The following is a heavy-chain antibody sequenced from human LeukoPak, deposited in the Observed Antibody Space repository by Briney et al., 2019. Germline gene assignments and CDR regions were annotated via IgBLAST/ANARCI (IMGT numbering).Heavy chain of an antibody. CDR3: AIVGSGYSYASYSMDV. CDR2: IYYSGST. V-gene: IGHV4-61*01. Sequence: SETLSLTCTVSGGSVSSGSYYWSWIRQPPGKGLEWIGNIYYSGSTNYNPSLKSRVTISVDTSKNQFSLKLTSVTAADTAAYYCAIVGSGYSYASYSMDVWGQGTTVTVSS. CDR1: GGSVSSGSYY. D-gene: IGHD5-18*01. J-gene: IGHJ6*02.